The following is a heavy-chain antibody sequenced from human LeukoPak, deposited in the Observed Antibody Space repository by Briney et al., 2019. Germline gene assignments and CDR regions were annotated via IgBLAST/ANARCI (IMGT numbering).Heavy chain of an antibody. CDR3: ARAERSGTSFPWDY. V-gene: IGHV4-39*01. CDR1: GGSISRRNYY. Sequence: SETLSLTCTVSGGSISRRNYYWAWIRQPPGKGLDWIGSISYTGSIFYNPSLKSRVTISVDTSKNQFSLRLSSVTAADTAIYYCARAERSGTSFPWDYWGQGTLVTVSS. D-gene: IGHD2-2*01. CDR2: ISYTGSI. J-gene: IGHJ4*02.